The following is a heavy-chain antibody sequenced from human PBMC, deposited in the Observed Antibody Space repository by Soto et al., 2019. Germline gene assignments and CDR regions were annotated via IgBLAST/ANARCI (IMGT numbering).Heavy chain of an antibody. D-gene: IGHD4-17*01. CDR3: ARETTVTSYYYYMDV. V-gene: IGHV4-31*03. CDR1: GGSISSGGYY. CDR2: IYYSGST. Sequence: SETLSLTCTVSGGSISSGGYYWSWIRQHPGKGLEWIGYIYYSGSTYYNPSLKSRVTISVDTSKNQFSLKLSSVTAADTAVYYCARETTVTSYYYYMDVWGKGTTVTVSS. J-gene: IGHJ6*03.